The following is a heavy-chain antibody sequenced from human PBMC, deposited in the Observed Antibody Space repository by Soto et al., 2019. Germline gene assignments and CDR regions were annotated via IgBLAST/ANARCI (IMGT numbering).Heavy chain of an antibody. Sequence: EVKLVESGGGLVQPGGSLRISCAASGFTFRSYEMNWVRQAPGKGLEWVSYISSRATGIFYADSVKGRFTISRDDANNSLYLHMNSLRGEDTAIYYCARPRAFDGYEGGYFFDLWGQGTVVTVSS. J-gene: IGHJ4*02. CDR1: GFTFRSYE. CDR3: ARPRAFDGYEGGYFFDL. D-gene: IGHD5-12*01. CDR2: ISSRATGI. V-gene: IGHV3-48*03.